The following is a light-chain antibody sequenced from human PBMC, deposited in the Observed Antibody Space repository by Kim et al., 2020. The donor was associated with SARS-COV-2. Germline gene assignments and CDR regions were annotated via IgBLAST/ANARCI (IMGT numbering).Light chain of an antibody. Sequence: ASVGDKVTITCRASQSISSYLNWYQHKPGKAPKLLIYAASSLQSGVPSRFSGSGSGTDFTLTISSLQPEDFATYYCQQSYSTPLYSFGQGTKLEI. CDR2: AAS. V-gene: IGKV1-39*01. CDR3: QQSYSTPLYS. CDR1: QSISSY. J-gene: IGKJ2*03.